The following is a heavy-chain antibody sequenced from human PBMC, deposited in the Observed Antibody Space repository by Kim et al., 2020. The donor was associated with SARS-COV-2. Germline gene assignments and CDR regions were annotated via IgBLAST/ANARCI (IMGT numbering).Heavy chain of an antibody. CDR2: ISYDGSNK. D-gene: IGHD3-22*01. Sequence: GGSLRLSCAASGFTFSSYAMHWVRQAPGKGLEWVAVISYDGSNKYYADSVKGRFTISRDNSKNTLYLQMNSLRAEDTAVYYCAREWGGWGYYVFDYWGQGTLVTVSS. CDR3: AREWGGWGYYVFDY. J-gene: IGHJ4*02. V-gene: IGHV3-30*04. CDR1: GFTFSSYA.